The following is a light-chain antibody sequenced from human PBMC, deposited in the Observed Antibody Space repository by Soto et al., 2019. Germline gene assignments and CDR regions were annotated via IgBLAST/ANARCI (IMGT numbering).Light chain of an antibody. V-gene: IGKV4-1*01. CDR2: WAS. CDR3: QQYYSTPLT. CDR1: QSVLYNSNNKNY. Sequence: DIVMTQSPDSLAVSLGERATINCKSSQSVLYNSNNKNYLAWYQQKPRQPPKLLIYWASTRESGVPDRFSGSGSGTDFTLTTSSLQAEDVAVYYCQQYYSTPLTFGGGTKVEIK. J-gene: IGKJ4*01.